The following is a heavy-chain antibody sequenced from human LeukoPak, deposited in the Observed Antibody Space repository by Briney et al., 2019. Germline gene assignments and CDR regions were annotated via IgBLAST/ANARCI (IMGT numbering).Heavy chain of an antibody. Sequence: GGSLRLSCAASGFTFSSYAMNWVRQAPGEGLEWVSAISGSGGSTYYADSVKGRFTISRDNSKNTLYLQMDSLRAEDTAVYYCAKGLGYSSGWYNIDYWGQGTLVTVSS. D-gene: IGHD6-19*01. CDR1: GFTFSSYA. J-gene: IGHJ4*02. V-gene: IGHV3-23*01. CDR2: ISGSGGST. CDR3: AKGLGYSSGWYNIDY.